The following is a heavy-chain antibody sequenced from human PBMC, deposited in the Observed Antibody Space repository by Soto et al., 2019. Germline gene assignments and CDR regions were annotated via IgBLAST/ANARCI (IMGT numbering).Heavy chain of an antibody. V-gene: IGHV1-24*01. J-gene: IGHJ5*02. CDR1: GYTLTELS. CDR3: AAYYYDSSGYFSGPGRPTNWFDP. Sequence: ASVKVSCKVSGYTLTELSMHWVRQAPGKGLEWMGGFDPEDGETIYAQKFQGRVTMTEDTSTDTAYMELSSLRSEDTAVYYCAAYYYDSSGYFSGPGRPTNWFDPWGQGTLVTVSS. CDR2: FDPEDGET. D-gene: IGHD3-22*01.